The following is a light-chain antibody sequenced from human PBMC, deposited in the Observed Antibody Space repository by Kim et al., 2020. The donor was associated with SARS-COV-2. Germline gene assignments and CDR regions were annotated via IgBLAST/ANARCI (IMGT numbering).Light chain of an antibody. Sequence: PGQSAANSFGGTRCTVFVYTNVARNQQHPCNAPQRLIYDVLWRPSGFTDRGSGSKSGISVSLTISGLQTEDEAGYYCCSSAGSYVVFGGGTQLTVL. J-gene: IGLJ2*01. V-gene: IGLV2-11*03. CDR2: DVL. CDR3: CSSAGSYVV. CDR1: RCTVFVYTN.